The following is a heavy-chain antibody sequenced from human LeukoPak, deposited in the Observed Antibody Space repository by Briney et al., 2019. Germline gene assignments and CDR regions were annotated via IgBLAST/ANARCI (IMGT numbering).Heavy chain of an antibody. V-gene: IGHV4-39*01. D-gene: IGHD5-18*01. Sequence: SETLSLTCTVSGGSISSSSYYWGWIRQPPGKGLEWIVSIYYSGSTYYNPSLKSRVTISVDTSKNQFSLKLSSVTAADTAVYYCAISSTAMVTLNAFDIWGQGTMVTVSS. CDR3: AISSTAMVTLNAFDI. J-gene: IGHJ3*02. CDR1: GGSISSSSYY. CDR2: IYYSGST.